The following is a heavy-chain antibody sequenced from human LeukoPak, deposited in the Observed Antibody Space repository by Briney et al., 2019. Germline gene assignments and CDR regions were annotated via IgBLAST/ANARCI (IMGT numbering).Heavy chain of an antibody. J-gene: IGHJ3*02. CDR1: GGTFSSYA. D-gene: IGHD2-2*01. Sequence: ASVKVSCKASGGTFSSYAISWVRQAPGQGLEWMGRIIPIFGTANYAQKFQGRATITTDESTSTAYMELSSLRSEDTAVYYCATEAQYLDAFDIWGQGTMVTVSS. CDR3: ATEAQYLDAFDI. CDR2: IIPIFGTA. V-gene: IGHV1-69*05.